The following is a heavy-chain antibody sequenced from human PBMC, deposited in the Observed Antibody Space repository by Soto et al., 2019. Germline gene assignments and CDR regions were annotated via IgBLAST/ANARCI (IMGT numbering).Heavy chain of an antibody. CDR3: ARASSSSIYYYYGMDV. J-gene: IGHJ6*02. CDR2: MNPNSGNT. CDR1: GYTFTSYD. Sequence: QVQLVQSGAEVKKPGASVKVSCKASGYTFTSYDINWVRQATGQGLEWMGWMNPNSGNTGYAQKFQGRVTMTRNTSISTAYMELSSLRSEDTAVYYCARASSSSIYYYYGMDVWGQGTTVTVSS. V-gene: IGHV1-8*01. D-gene: IGHD6-6*01.